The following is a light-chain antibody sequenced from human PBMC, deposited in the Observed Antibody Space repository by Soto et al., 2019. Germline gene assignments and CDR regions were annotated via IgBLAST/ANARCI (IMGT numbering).Light chain of an antibody. CDR3: AAWDESLNGRV. J-gene: IGLJ1*01. Sequence: QSVLTQPPSASGTPGQRVTISCSGSNSNIGSNTVNWYQQLPGTAPKLLIYYDNLRPSGVPDRISGSTSGTSASLAISGLQYDDEDAYYCAAWDESLNGRVFGTGTKVTVL. CDR2: YDN. V-gene: IGLV1-44*01. CDR1: NSNIGSNT.